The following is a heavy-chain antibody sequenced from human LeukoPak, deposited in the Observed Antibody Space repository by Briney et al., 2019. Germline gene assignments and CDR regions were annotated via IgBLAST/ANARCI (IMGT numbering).Heavy chain of an antibody. CDR3: ARGGAVLTYYDFWSGNWFDP. D-gene: IGHD3-3*01. CDR2: IYPGDSDT. V-gene: IGHV5-51*01. CDR1: GYSFTSYW. Sequence: GESLKISCKGSGYSFTSYWIGWVRQMPGKGLEWMEIIYPGDSDTRYSPSFQGQVTISADKSISTACLQWSSLKASDTAMYYCARGGAVLTYYDFWSGNWFDPWGQGTLVTVSP. J-gene: IGHJ5*02.